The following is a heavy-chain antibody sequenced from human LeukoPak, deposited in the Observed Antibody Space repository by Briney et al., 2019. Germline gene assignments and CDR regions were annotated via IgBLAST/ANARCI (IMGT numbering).Heavy chain of an antibody. J-gene: IGHJ3*01. CDR1: GYTFTDYP. Sequence: ASVKVSCKASGYTFTDYPLNWVRQAPGQGLEWMGWINTDTGNPTYAQGFTGHYVFSLDTSVSTAYLQIISLKAEDTAVYYCARAGLTGSKVAFDVWGQGTMVTVSS. CDR3: ARAGLTGSKVAFDV. V-gene: IGHV7-4-1*02. CDR2: INTDTGNP. D-gene: IGHD1-20*01.